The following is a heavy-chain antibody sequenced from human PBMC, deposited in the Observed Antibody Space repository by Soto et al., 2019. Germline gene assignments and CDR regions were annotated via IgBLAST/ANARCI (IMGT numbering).Heavy chain of an antibody. Sequence: GGSLRLSCAASGLTFSRCEMNWVRQAPGKGLEWLSYIGTRGSTTYYADSVKGRFTISIDNAKSSLFLQMNSLRAEYTAIYYCAGRYRSNGVCHLGLSDFWGQGTLVTVSS. CDR3: AGRYRSNGVCHLGLSDF. J-gene: IGHJ4*02. V-gene: IGHV3-48*03. D-gene: IGHD2-8*01. CDR2: IGTRGSTT. CDR1: GLTFSRCE.